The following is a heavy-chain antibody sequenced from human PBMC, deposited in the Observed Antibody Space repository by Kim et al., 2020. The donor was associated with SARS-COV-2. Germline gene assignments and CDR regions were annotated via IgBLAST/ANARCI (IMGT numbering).Heavy chain of an antibody. CDR2: INHSGST. CDR3: ARGNVVVPAAPYYCYYGMDV. CDR1: GGSFSGYY. V-gene: IGHV4-34*01. J-gene: IGHJ6*02. Sequence: SETLSLTCAVYGGSFSGYYWSWIRQPPGKGLEWIGEINHSGSTNYNPSLKSRVTISVDTSKNQFSLKLSSVTAADTAVYYCARGNVVVPAAPYYCYYGMDVWGQGTTVTVSS. D-gene: IGHD2-2*01.